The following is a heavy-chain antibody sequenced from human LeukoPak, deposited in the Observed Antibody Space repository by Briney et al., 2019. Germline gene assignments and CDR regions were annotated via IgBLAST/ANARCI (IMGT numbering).Heavy chain of an antibody. CDR1: GGSISSYY. CDR2: IYYSGST. V-gene: IGHV4-59*08. D-gene: IGHD3-22*01. Sequence: SETLSLTCTVSGGSISSYYWSWIRQPPGKGLEWIGYIYYSGSTNYNPSLKSRVTISVDTSKNQFSLKLSSVTAADTAVYYCARPRYYYDSSGPDAFDIWGQGTMVTVSS. CDR3: ARPRYYYDSSGPDAFDI. J-gene: IGHJ3*02.